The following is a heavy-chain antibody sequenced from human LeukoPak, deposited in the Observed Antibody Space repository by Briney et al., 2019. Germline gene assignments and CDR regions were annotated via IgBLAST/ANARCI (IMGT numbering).Heavy chain of an antibody. Sequence: GGSLRLSCAASGFTFSSYWMSWVRQAPGKGLEWVANIKQDGSEKYYVDSVKGRITISRDNAKNSLYLQMNSLRAEDTAVYYCAREAAIFGVAPYYFDYWGQGTLVTVSS. CDR2: IKQDGSEK. D-gene: IGHD3-3*01. CDR3: AREAAIFGVAPYYFDY. CDR1: GFTFSSYW. J-gene: IGHJ4*02. V-gene: IGHV3-7*01.